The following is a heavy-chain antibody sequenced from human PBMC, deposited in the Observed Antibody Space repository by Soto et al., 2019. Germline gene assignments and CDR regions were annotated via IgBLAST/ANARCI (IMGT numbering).Heavy chain of an antibody. V-gene: IGHV4-30-4*01. J-gene: IGHJ6*02. Sequence: SETLSLTCTVSGGSISSGDYYWSWIRQPPGKGLEWIGYIYYSGSTYYNPSLKSRVTISVDTSKNQFSLKLSSVTAADTAVYYCARQFTMVRGNDYYYGMDVWGQGTTVTVSS. CDR2: IYYSGST. CDR3: ARQFTMVRGNDYYYGMDV. CDR1: GGSISSGDYY. D-gene: IGHD3-10*01.